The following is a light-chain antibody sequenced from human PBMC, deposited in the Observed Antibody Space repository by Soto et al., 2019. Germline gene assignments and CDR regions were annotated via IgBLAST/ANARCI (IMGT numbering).Light chain of an antibody. CDR1: QSISDT. Sequence: EIVMTQSPATLSVSPGGRATLSCSASQSISDTLAWYQQKPGQAPRLLIYGASTRAPGFPARFSGSGSGTDFTLTISSLEPEDFAVYYCQQRSNWPPITFGQGTRLEIK. CDR2: GAS. J-gene: IGKJ5*01. V-gene: IGKV3-15*01. CDR3: QQRSNWPPIT.